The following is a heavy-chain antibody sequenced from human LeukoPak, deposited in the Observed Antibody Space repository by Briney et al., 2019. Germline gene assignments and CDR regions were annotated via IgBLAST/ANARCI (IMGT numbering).Heavy chain of an antibody. V-gene: IGHV3-30*03. CDR1: GFTFSSYG. Sequence: GGSLRLSCAASGFTFSSYGMHWVRQAPGKGLEWVAVISYDGSNKYYADSVKGRFTISRDNSKNTLYLQMNSLRAEDTAVYYCARDRGGTTVTTLDYWGQGTLVTVSS. J-gene: IGHJ4*02. D-gene: IGHD4-17*01. CDR3: ARDRGGTTVTTLDY. CDR2: ISYDGSNK.